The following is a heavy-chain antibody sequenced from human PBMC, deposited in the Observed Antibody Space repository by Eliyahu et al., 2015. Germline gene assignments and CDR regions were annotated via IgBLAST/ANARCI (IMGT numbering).Heavy chain of an antibody. CDR2: IYHSGTT. CDR3: ARLSFRATSRSGYFDL. J-gene: IGHJ2*01. Sequence: QVQLQESGPGLVKPSGTLSLTCXVSGXSISXTNWWSWVRQPPGXGLEWIGEIYHSGTTNYNPSLKSRVTISVDESKNQFSLKLSSVTAADTAVYYCARLSFRATSRSGYFDLWGRGTLVTVSS. D-gene: IGHD6-6*01. CDR1: GXSISXTNW. V-gene: IGHV4-4*02.